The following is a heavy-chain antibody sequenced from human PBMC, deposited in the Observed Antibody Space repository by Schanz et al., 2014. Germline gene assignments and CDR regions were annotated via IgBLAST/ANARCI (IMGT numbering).Heavy chain of an antibody. CDR1: GGSFSNYY. CDR2: ISHSGAT. D-gene: IGHD4-17*01. J-gene: IGHJ5*01. V-gene: IGHV4-34*01. CDR3: ARSPGDFPGWFDS. Sequence: QVQLQQWGAGLLKPSETLSLTCAVYGGSFSNYYWSWIRQSPGEGLEWIGEISHSGATNYNPSLKRRVTMSVDMSKSQFSLKLRSVTAADTAVYYCARSPGDFPGWFDSWGQGTLVTVSS.